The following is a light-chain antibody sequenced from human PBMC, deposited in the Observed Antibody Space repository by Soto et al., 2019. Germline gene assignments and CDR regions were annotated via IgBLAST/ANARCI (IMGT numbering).Light chain of an antibody. CDR1: QNINTW. V-gene: IGKV1-5*01. J-gene: IGKJ1*01. CDR3: LQHNSSTRT. CDR2: DAY. Sequence: EIQMTQSPSTLSASVGDSVTISCRASQNINTWLAWYHQKPGMAPKILISDAYTLESGVPSRFSGSGSGTEFTLTISSLQPEDVATDYCLQHNSSTRTFGQGTKVDIK.